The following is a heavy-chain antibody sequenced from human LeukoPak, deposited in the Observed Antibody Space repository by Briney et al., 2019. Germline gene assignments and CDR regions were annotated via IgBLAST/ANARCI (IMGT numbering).Heavy chain of an antibody. CDR3: TSSSPPADY. CDR2: IYHSGST. V-gene: IGHV4-38-2*02. Sequence: PSETLSLTCTVSGYSINNGYYWGWIRQPPGKGLEWIGSIYHSGSTYYKPSLKSRVTISVDTSKNQFSLKLSSVTAADTAVYYCTSSSPPADYWGQGTLVTVSS. CDR1: GYSINNGYY. D-gene: IGHD6-13*01. J-gene: IGHJ4*02.